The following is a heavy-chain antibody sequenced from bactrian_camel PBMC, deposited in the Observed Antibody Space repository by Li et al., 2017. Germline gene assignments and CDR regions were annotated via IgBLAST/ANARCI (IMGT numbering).Heavy chain of an antibody. D-gene: IGHD7*01. CDR1: GHTFTYYF. V-gene: IGHV3S1*01. Sequence: HVQLVESGGGSVQTGGSLRLSCTISGHTFTYYFMGWVRQAPEKGREGVAVLYTGGGTPHYADSVKGRFTLSRDMAENTLYLQMNNLQSEDTAMYTCVVRRVKECGAAGWWVGGLEGQGTQVTVS. CDR2: LYTGGGTP. J-gene: IGHJ4*01.